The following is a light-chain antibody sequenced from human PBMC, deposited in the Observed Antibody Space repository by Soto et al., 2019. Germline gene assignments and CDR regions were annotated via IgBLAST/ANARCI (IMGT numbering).Light chain of an antibody. CDR3: SSYTTSNTYL. J-gene: IGLJ1*01. Sequence: QSVLTQPASVSGSPGQSITISCTGTSSDVGGYNYVSWYQQFPGKAPKLMIYDVSNRPSGVSNRFSGSKSGNTASLTVSGLRAEDKADYYCSSYTTSNTYLFGTGTKVTVL. V-gene: IGLV2-14*01. CDR1: SSDVGGYNY. CDR2: DVS.